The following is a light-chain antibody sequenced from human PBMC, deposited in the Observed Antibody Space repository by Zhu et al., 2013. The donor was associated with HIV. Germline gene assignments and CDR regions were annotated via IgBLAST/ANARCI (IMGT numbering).Light chain of an antibody. CDR3: QQYNSYQYT. V-gene: IGKV1-5*01. CDR2: DAS. J-gene: IGKJ2*01. Sequence: DIVMTQSPASLSASVGDRVTITCRASQTISTYLNWYQQKPGKAPKLLIYDASSLENGVPLRFSGSGSGTEFALTISSLQPDDFATYYCQQYNSYQYTFGQGTKVEIK. CDR1: QTISTY.